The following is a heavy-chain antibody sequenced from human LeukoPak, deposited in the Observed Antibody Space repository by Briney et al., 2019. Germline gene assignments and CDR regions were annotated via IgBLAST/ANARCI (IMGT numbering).Heavy chain of an antibody. Sequence: GGSLRLSCAASGFTFSSYCMSWVRQAPGKGLEWVANIKQDGNEKYYVDSVKGRFTISRDNAKNSLYLQMNSLRAEDTAVYYCARDPPFIIGTTFFDYWGQGTLVTVSS. D-gene: IGHD1-20*01. CDR1: GFTFSSYC. V-gene: IGHV3-7*01. J-gene: IGHJ4*02. CDR2: IKQDGNEK. CDR3: ARDPPFIIGTTFFDY.